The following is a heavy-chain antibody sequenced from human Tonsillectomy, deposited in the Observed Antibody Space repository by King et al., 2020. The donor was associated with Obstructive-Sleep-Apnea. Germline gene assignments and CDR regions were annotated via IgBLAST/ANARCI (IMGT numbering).Heavy chain of an antibody. CDR1: GYTFTGYY. D-gene: IGHD2-2*01. J-gene: IGHJ5*02. CDR3: AGDLGYCSSTSCYNWFDP. CDR2: INPNSGGT. Sequence: QLVQSGAEVKKPGASVKVSCKASGYTFTGYYMHWVRQAPGQGLEWMGWINPNSGGTNYAQKFQGRVTMTRDTSISTAYMELCRLRSDDTAVYYCAGDLGYCSSTSCYNWFDPWGQGTLVTVAS. V-gene: IGHV1-2*02.